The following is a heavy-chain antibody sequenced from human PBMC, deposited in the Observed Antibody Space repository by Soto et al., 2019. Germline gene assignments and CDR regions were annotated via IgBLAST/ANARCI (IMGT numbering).Heavy chain of an antibody. CDR3: SHKRIGTNWSGDY. CDR1: GFSFTTSGVG. Sequence: QITLKESGPSQVKPTQTLTLTCTFSGFSFTTSGVGVGWIRQPPGKALEWLAVIYWDDDKRYSPSLYSRLTITRDTSKQQVVLTMTDMSPADTATYYCSHKRIGTNWSGDYWGQGTLVTVSS. CDR2: IYWDDDK. J-gene: IGHJ4*02. D-gene: IGHD2-21*01. V-gene: IGHV2-5*02.